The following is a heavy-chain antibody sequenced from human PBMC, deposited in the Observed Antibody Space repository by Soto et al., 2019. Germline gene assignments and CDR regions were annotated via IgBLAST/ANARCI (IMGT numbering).Heavy chain of an antibody. CDR3: AKGAVAGTPTSYYYYGMDV. V-gene: IGHV1-69*05. CDR1: GGTFRTYA. CDR2: SIPIFGTV. D-gene: IGHD6-19*01. J-gene: IGHJ6*02. Sequence: QVQLLQSGAEVKKPGSSVRVSCEASGGTFRTYAISWVRQAPGQGLEWMGESIPIFGTVNYAQKFQGRVPXTXDXXTTTVYMDLRSLRSEDTAVYYCAKGAVAGTPTSYYYYGMDVWGQGTTVTVSS.